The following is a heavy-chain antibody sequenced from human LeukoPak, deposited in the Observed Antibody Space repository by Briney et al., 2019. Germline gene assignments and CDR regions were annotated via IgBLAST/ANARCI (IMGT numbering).Heavy chain of an antibody. CDR2: ISGSSDIK. CDR1: GFTFSTYV. CDR3: ARGISTGYSFDY. V-gene: IGHV3-48*04. D-gene: IGHD3-22*01. J-gene: IGHJ4*02. Sequence: GGSLRLSCAASGFTFSTYVMSWVRQAPGKGLEWVSYISGSSDIKYYAESVKGRFTISRDNAKNSLFLQMNSLRAKDTAVYYCARGISTGYSFDYWGQGTLVTVSS.